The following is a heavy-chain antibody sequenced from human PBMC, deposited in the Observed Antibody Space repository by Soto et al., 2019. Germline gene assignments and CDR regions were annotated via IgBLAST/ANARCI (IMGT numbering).Heavy chain of an antibody. CDR3: AGGPTWYYYAA. Sequence: QVQLQESGPGLVKPSETLSLTCTVSGGSISSYYWSWIRQPPGKGLEWIGYIYYSGGTNYNPSLKSRVTISVDTSKNQFSLKLSSVTAADTAVYYCAGGPTWYYYAAGGQGTLVTVSS. J-gene: IGHJ4*02. CDR2: IYYSGGT. V-gene: IGHV4-59*01. CDR1: GGSISSYY. D-gene: IGHD3-10*01.